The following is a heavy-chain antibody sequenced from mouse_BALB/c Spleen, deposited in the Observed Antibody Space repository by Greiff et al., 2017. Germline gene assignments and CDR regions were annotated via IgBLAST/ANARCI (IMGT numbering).Heavy chain of an antibody. Sequence: EVKLQESGAELVKPGASVKLSCTASGFNIKDTYMHWVKQRPEQGLEWIGRIDPANGNTKYDPKFQGKATITADTSSNTAYLQLSSLTSEDTAVYYCARDRYWYFDVWGAGTTVTVSA. V-gene: IGHV14-3*02. CDR1: GFNIKDTY. CDR3: ARDRYWYFDV. CDR2: IDPANGNT. J-gene: IGHJ1*01.